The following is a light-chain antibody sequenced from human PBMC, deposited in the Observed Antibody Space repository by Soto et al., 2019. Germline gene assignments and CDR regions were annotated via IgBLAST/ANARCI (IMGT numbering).Light chain of an antibody. CDR1: SSDVGGYDY. CDR3: SSYSTTSTLV. Sequence: LTQPPSVSVSAGQSVTISCTGASSDVGGYDYVSWYQQHPGKAPKLILYEVNNRPSGVSNHFSGSKSGNTASLIISGLQADDEADYYCSSYSTTSTLVFGSGTKVTVL. CDR2: EVN. V-gene: IGLV2-14*01. J-gene: IGLJ1*01.